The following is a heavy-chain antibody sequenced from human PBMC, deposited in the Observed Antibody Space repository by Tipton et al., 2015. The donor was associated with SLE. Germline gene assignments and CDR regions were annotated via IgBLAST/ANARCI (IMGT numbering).Heavy chain of an antibody. CDR2: IYHSGST. CDR1: GGSISGSMYY. J-gene: IGHJ4*02. CDR3: ARRRVDFDY. Sequence: TLSLTCSVSGGSISGSMYYRAWVRQSPRKGLEWIGNIYHSGSTNYNPSLKSRVTISVDTSKNQFSLRLGSVTAADTAVYYCARRRVDFDYWGQGTLVTVSS. V-gene: IGHV4-39*07.